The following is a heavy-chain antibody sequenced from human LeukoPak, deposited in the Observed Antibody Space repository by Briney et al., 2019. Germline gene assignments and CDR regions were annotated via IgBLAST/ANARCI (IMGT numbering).Heavy chain of an antibody. Sequence: GWSLRLSCASSGFSYSGYAMIWVRQARGKGRDLVSTISCWGSSTFYADSVRGRLINSKDIPSNNVYLQMNSLRAEDTAVYYCAKGSRGYTNYYFDYWGQGSLVTVSS. J-gene: IGHJ4*02. V-gene: IGHV3-23*01. D-gene: IGHD2-2*02. CDR2: ISCWGSST. CDR1: GFSYSGYA. CDR3: AKGSRGYTNYYFDY.